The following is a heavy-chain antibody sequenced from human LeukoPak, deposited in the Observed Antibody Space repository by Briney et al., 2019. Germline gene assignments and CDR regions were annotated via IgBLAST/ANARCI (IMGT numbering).Heavy chain of an antibody. D-gene: IGHD3-10*01. J-gene: IGHJ4*02. CDR3: ARRTTTGVLLWFGDYFDY. Sequence: PGGSLRLSCAASGLTFSSYGVHWVRQAPGKGLEWVACIRYDGSNKYYADSVKGRFTISRDNSKNTLYLQMNSLRAEDTAVYYCARRTTTGVLLWFGDYFDYWGQGTLITVSS. CDR1: GLTFSSYG. V-gene: IGHV3-30*02. CDR2: IRYDGSNK.